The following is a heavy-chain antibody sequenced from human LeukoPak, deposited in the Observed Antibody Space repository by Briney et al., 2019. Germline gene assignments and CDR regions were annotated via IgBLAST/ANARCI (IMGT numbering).Heavy chain of an antibody. J-gene: IGHJ6*02. CDR2: IRSKAYGGTT. Sequence: GGSLRLSCTASGFTFGDYAMSWFRQAPGKGLEWVGFIRSKAYGGTTEYAASVKGRFTISRDDSKSIAYLQMNSLKTEDTAVYYCTRIWQWLSGVYGMDVWGQGTTVTVPS. CDR1: GFTFGDYA. V-gene: IGHV3-49*03. CDR3: TRIWQWLSGVYGMDV. D-gene: IGHD6-19*01.